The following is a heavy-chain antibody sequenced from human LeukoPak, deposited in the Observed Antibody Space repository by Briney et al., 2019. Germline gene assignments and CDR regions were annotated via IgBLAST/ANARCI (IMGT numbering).Heavy chain of an antibody. J-gene: IGHJ4*02. CDR2: INHSGST. CDR1: GGSFSGYY. V-gene: IGHV4-34*01. CDR3: ARDRGIAVAGIPLGFDY. D-gene: IGHD6-19*01. Sequence: PSETLSLTCAVYGGSFSGYYWSWIRQPPGKGLEWIGEINHSGSTNYNPSLKSRVTISVDTSKNQFSLKLSSVTAADTAVYYCARDRGIAVAGIPLGFDYWGQGTLVTVSS.